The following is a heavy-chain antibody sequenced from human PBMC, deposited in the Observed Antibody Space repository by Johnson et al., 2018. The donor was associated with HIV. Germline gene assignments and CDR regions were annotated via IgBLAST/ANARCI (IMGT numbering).Heavy chain of an antibody. CDR1: GFTFSSYG. CDR2: IWYDGSNK. CDR3: AKDPTDFGADWAFDI. Sequence: QVQLVESGGGVVQPGRSLRLSCAASGFTFSSYGMHWVSQAPGKGLEWVAVIWYDGSNKYYADSVKGRFTISRDNSKNTLYLQMNSLRAEDTAVYYCAKDPTDFGADWAFDIWGQGTMVTVSS. V-gene: IGHV3-33*06. J-gene: IGHJ3*02. D-gene: IGHD3-10*01.